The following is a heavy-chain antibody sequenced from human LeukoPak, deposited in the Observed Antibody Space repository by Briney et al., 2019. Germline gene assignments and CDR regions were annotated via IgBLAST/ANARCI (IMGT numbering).Heavy chain of an antibody. CDR3: VRARAGGLDY. Sequence: GRSLRLSCAAAGFTFRHYAIDWGRQAPGKRLEWVAVLSFDGDHNYYAESVKGRFTISKDNSNNTLFLQRDSLRLEDTALYYCVRARAGGLDYWGQGTLVTVSS. CDR1: GFTFRHYA. V-gene: IGHV3-30*04. CDR2: LSFDGDHN. J-gene: IGHJ4*02. D-gene: IGHD3-16*01.